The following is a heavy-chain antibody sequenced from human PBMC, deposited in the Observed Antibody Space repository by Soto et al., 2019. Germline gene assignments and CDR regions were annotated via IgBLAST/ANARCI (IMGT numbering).Heavy chain of an antibody. CDR3: TRIASSGYYFNY. CDR1: GFTLSVHY. V-gene: IGHV3-72*01. D-gene: IGHD3-22*01. J-gene: IGHJ4*02. CDR2: SRNKANSYTT. Sequence: EVQLVESGGGLVQPGGSLRVSCAASGFTLSVHYMDWVRQAPGKGLEWVGRSRNKANSYTTEYAASVKGRFTISRDDSKNSLYLQMNSLQTEDTAVYYCTRIASSGYYFNYWGQGTLVTVSS.